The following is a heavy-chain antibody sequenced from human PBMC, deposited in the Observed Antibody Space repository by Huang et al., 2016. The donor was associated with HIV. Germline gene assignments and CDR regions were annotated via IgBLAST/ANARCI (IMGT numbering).Heavy chain of an antibody. V-gene: IGHV3-30*02. J-gene: IGHJ4*02. D-gene: IGHD2-2*01. CDR1: GFTFSSDG. CDR2: IRYDGTIK. CDR3: AKADRTSTYFAY. Sequence: QVQLVESGGGVVQPGGSLRLSCAASGFTFSSDGMHWVRQVPEKGLGWVAFIRYDGTIKYYADSVKGRFTISRDNTKNTLFLQVTSLRAEDTAVFYCAKADRTSTYFAYWGQGILVTVSS.